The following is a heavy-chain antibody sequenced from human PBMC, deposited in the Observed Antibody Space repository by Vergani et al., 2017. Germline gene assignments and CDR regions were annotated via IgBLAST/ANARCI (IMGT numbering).Heavy chain of an antibody. D-gene: IGHD3-22*01. CDR1: GFTFNIYA. CDR2: ITYNGGRT. CDR3: ARERLGYSDYDSSGYSYYFDY. J-gene: IGHJ4*02. V-gene: IGHV3-23*01. Sequence: EVRLLESGGGLVQPGGSLRLSCAASGFTFNIYAMSWVRQAPGKGLEWVSTITYNGGRTYYADSVTGRFTISRDNAKNSLYLQMNSLRAEDTAVYYCARERLGYSDYDSSGYSYYFDYWGQGTLVTVSS.